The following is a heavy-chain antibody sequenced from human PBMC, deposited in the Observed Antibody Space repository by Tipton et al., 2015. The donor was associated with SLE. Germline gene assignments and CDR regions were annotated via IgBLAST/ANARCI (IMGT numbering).Heavy chain of an antibody. CDR1: GGSISSHY. Sequence: TLSLTCTVSGGSISSHYWSWIRQPPGKGLEWIGYIYYSGSTNYNPSLKSRVTMSVDTSKNQFSLKLSSVTAADTAVYYCARGRDYNFWSGNPHDYWGQGTLVTVSS. J-gene: IGHJ4*02. CDR2: IYYSGST. V-gene: IGHV4-59*11. D-gene: IGHD3-3*01. CDR3: ARGRDYNFWSGNPHDY.